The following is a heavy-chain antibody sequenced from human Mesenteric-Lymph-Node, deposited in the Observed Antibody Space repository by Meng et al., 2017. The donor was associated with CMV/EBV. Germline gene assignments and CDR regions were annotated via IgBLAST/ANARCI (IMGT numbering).Heavy chain of an antibody. Sequence: ISDSSYYWGWVRQPPGKGLEWIGTIHYSRSTFYNPSLKSRVTISVDMSKNQYSLKVTSVTAEDTAVYYCARHGGYCSTTSCSRGWFDHWGQGTLVTVSS. CDR2: IHYSRST. V-gene: IGHV4-39*01. CDR3: ARHGGYCSTTSCSRGWFDH. D-gene: IGHD2-2*01. J-gene: IGHJ5*02. CDR1: ISDSSYY.